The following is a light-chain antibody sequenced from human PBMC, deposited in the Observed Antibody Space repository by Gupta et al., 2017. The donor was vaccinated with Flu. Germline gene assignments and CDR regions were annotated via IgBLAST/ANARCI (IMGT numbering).Light chain of an antibody. CDR3: KQCKSCPYA. Sequence: VTLGQPASISCRSSQSLVHSDGNTYLHWFQQRPGQSPRRLIYKVSNRDSGVPDRFSGSGSGTDFTLKISRVEADDVGVYYCKQCKSCPYAFGQGTKVEI. J-gene: IGKJ2*01. CDR2: KVS. V-gene: IGKV2-30*02. CDR1: QSLVHSDGNTY.